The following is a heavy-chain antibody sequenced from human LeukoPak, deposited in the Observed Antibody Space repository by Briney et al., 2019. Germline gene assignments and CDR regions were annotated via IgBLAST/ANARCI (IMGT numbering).Heavy chain of an antibody. D-gene: IGHD2-2*01. V-gene: IGHV3-23*01. CDR1: GFTFSSYA. CDR2: ISGSGGST. J-gene: IGHJ4*02. CDR3: ARMHQLLLLYYFDY. Sequence: PGGSLRLSCAASGFTFSSYAMSWVRQAPGKGLEWVSAISGSGGSTYYADSVKGRFTISRDNSKNTLYLQMNSLRAEDTAVYYCARMHQLLLLYYFDYWGQGTLVTVSS.